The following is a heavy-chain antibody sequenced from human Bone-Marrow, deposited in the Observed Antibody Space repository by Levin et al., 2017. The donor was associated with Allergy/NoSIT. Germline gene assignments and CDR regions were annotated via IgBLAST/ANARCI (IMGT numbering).Heavy chain of an antibody. CDR1: GDSITRGDYY. D-gene: IGHD4-17*01. J-gene: IGHJ4*02. CDR2: IYHNGNS. CDR3: ARVHGDHWYFDF. V-gene: IGHV4-30-4*01. Sequence: LRLSCTVSGDSITRGDYYWTWIRQPPGKGLEWIGYIYHNGNSYYDPSLKSRVTISVNTAKNQFSLKLNSVTAADTAVYYCARVHGDHWYFDFWGQGSLVTVSS.